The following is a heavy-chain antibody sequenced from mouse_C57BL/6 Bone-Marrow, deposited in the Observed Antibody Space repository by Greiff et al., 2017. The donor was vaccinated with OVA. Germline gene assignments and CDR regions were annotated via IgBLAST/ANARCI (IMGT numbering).Heavy chain of an antibody. J-gene: IGHJ3*01. CDR3: ASFITTVVATRAY. D-gene: IGHD1-1*01. V-gene: IGHV1-15*01. CDR1: GYTFTDYE. Sequence: QVQLQQSGAELVRPGASVTLSCKASGYTFTDYEMHWVKQTPVHGLEWIGAIDPETGGTAYNQKFKGKAILTADKSSSTAYMQLSSLTSEDSAVYFCASFITTVVATRAYWGQGTLVTVSA. CDR2: IDPETGGT.